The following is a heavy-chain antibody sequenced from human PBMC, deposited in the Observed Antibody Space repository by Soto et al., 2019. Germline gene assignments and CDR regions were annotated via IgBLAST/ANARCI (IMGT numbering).Heavy chain of an antibody. CDR2: TYYRSKWYN. V-gene: IGHV6-1*01. J-gene: IGHJ4*02. Sequence: SQTLSLTCAISGDSVSSNSAAWNWIRQSPSRGREWLGRTYYRSKWYNDYAVSVKSRITINPDTSKNQFSLQLNAVTPEDTAVYYCARDYYDILTGFTYYFDYWGQGTLVTVSS. D-gene: IGHD3-9*01. CDR1: GDSVSSNSAA. CDR3: ARDYYDILTGFTYYFDY.